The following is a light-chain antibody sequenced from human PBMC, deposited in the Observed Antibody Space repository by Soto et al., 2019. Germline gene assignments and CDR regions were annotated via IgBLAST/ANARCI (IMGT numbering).Light chain of an antibody. J-gene: IGKJ1*01. V-gene: IGKV3-20*01. CDR2: GAS. CDR1: QSFSSTY. Sequence: EIVLTQSPGTLSLSPGERATLSCRASQSFSSTYLAWYQQTPGQAPRLLIFGASNRATGIPDRFSGSGSGTDFTLTISRLEPEDFAVYYCQQYGSSSPWTFGQGTKVEIK. CDR3: QQYGSSSPWT.